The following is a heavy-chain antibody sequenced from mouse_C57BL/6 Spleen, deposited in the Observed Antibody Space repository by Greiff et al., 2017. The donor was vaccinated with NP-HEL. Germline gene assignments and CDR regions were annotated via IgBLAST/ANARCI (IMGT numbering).Heavy chain of an antibody. CDR1: GYTFTDYE. J-gene: IGHJ1*03. CDR2: IDPETGGT. V-gene: IGHV1-15*01. Sequence: VQLQQSGAELVRPGASVTLSCKASGYTFTDYEMHWVKQTPVHGLEWIGAIDPETGGTAYNQKFKGKAILTADKSSSTAYMELRSLTSEDSAVYYCTRYYGSWYFDVWGTGTTVTVSS. CDR3: TRYYGSWYFDV. D-gene: IGHD1-1*01.